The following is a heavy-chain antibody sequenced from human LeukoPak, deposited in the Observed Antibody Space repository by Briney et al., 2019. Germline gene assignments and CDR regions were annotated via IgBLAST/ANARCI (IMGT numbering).Heavy chain of an antibody. CDR3: ARGTSRDGYNYYFDY. V-gene: IGHV1-24*01. CDR2: FDPEDGET. J-gene: IGHJ4*02. CDR1: GYTLTELS. Sequence: ASVKVSCKVFGYTLTELSMHWVRQAPGKGLEWMGGFDPEDGETIYAQKFQGRVTMTEDTSTDTAYMELSSLRSEDTAVYYCARGTSRDGYNYYFDYWGQGTLVTVSS. D-gene: IGHD5-24*01.